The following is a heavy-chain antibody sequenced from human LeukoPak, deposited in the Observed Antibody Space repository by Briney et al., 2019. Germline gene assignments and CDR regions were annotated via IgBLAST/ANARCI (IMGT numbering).Heavy chain of an antibody. CDR1: GYTFITYY. Sequence: GASVKVSCKTSGYTFITYYIHWVRQAPGQGLEWMGWINPNSGGTNYAQKFQGRVTMTRDTSISTAYMELGRLRSDDTAVYYCARVGPYSSGWFDYWGQGTLVTVSS. CDR3: ARVGPYSSGWFDY. CDR2: INPNSGGT. V-gene: IGHV1-2*02. D-gene: IGHD6-19*01. J-gene: IGHJ4*02.